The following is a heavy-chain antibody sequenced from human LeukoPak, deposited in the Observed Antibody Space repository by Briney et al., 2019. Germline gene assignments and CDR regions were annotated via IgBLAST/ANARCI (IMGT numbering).Heavy chain of an antibody. CDR3: ARGRWLHDAFDI. J-gene: IGHJ3*02. CDR1: GGTFSSYA. Sequence: GASVKVSCKASGGTFSSYAISWVRQAPGQGLEWMGGIIPIFGTANYAQKFQGRVTITTDESTSTAYMELSSLRSEDTAVYYCARGRWLHDAFDIWGQGTMGTVSS. V-gene: IGHV1-69*05. D-gene: IGHD4-23*01. CDR2: IIPIFGTA.